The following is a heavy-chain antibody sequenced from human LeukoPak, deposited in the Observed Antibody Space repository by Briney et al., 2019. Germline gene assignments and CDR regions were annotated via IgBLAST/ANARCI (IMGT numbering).Heavy chain of an antibody. V-gene: IGHV1-69*05. CDR2: IIPIFGTV. J-gene: IGHJ3*02. CDR3: ARDRYDSSGYYYPPRGNAFDI. Sequence: ASVKVSCKASGGTFSSYAISWVRQAPGQGLEWMGRIIPIFGTVNYAQKFQGRVTITTDESTSTAYMELSSLRSEDTAVYYCARDRYDSSGYYYPPRGNAFDIWGQGTMVTVSS. CDR1: GGTFSSYA. D-gene: IGHD3-22*01.